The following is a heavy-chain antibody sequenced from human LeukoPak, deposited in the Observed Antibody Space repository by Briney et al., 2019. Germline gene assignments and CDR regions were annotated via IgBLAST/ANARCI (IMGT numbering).Heavy chain of an antibody. J-gene: IGHJ4*02. D-gene: IGHD3-9*01. CDR2: ISYDGSNK. V-gene: IGHV3-30-3*01. Sequence: QLGGSLRLSCAASGFTVSSNYMSWVRQAPGKGLEWVAVISYDGSNKYYADSVKGRFTISRDNSKNTLYLQMNSLRAEDTAVYYCARLHYDVLTGPFDYWGQGTLVTVSS. CDR3: ARLHYDVLTGPFDY. CDR1: GFTVSSNY.